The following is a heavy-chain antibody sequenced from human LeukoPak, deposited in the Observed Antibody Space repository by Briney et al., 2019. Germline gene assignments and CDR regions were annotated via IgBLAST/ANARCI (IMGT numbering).Heavy chain of an antibody. CDR1: GFTFSSYA. CDR2: ISGSGGST. D-gene: IGHD3-3*01. CDR3: ARDRRRFLEWSTYGMDV. J-gene: IGHJ6*02. Sequence: GGSLRLSCAASGFTFSSYAMSWVRQAPGKGLEWVSAISGSGGSTYYADSVKGRFTISRDNSKNTLYLQMNSLRAEDTAVYYCARDRRRFLEWSTYGMDVWGQGTTVTVSS. V-gene: IGHV3-23*01.